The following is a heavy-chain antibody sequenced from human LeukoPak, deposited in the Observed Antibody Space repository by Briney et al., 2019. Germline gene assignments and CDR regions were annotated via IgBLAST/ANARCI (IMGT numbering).Heavy chain of an antibody. CDR2: INNDGSST. Sequence: PGGSLRLSCAASGFTFSSYWMHWVRQVPGKGLVWVSRINNDGSSTTYADSVKGRFTISRDNAKNSLYLQMNSLRDEDTAVYYCARGDSSGPDYYYYMDVWGKGTTVTISS. V-gene: IGHV3-74*01. J-gene: IGHJ6*03. D-gene: IGHD6-19*01. CDR1: GFTFSSYW. CDR3: ARGDSSGPDYYYYMDV.